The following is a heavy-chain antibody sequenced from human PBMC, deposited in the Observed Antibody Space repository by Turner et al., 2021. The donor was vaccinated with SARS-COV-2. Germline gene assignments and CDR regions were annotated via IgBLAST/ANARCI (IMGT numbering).Heavy chain of an antibody. Sequence: EVQLVESGGGLVQPEGSLRLSCAASGFTFSKFFMHWVRQAPGKGLVWVSRISDDGSSPAYADSLKGRFTISRDNAKNTLYLQMNSLTAEDSAVYYCVRSDVNAWYGLLDYWGQGTLVTVSS. CDR2: ISDDGSSP. V-gene: IGHV3-74*01. J-gene: IGHJ4*02. CDR3: VRSDVNAWYGLLDY. D-gene: IGHD3-16*01. CDR1: GFTFSKFF.